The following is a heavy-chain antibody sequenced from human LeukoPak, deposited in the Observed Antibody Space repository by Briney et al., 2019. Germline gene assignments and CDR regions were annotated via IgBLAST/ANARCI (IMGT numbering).Heavy chain of an antibody. Sequence: PGGSLRLSCAASGFTFSSYSMNWVRQAPGKGLEWVSSISSSSSYIYYADSLMGRFTISRGNAKNSLYLQMNSLRAEDTAVYYCARDGTVTTDYWGQGTLVTVSS. CDR1: GFTFSSYS. CDR3: ARDGTVTTDY. V-gene: IGHV3-21*01. J-gene: IGHJ4*02. D-gene: IGHD4-17*01. CDR2: ISSSSSYI.